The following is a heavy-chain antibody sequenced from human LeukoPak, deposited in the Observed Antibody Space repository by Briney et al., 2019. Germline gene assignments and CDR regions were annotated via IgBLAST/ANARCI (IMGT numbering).Heavy chain of an antibody. J-gene: IGHJ2*01. CDR3: ASYGDYYWYFDL. CDR2: IYYSGST. V-gene: IGHV4-31*03. Sequence: PSETLSLTCTVSGGSIGSGGYSWSWIRQHPGKGLEWIGYIYYSGSTYYNPSLKSRVTISVDTSKNQFSLKLSSVTAADTAVYYCASYGDYYWYFDLWGRGTLVTVSS. CDR1: GGSIGSGGYS. D-gene: IGHD4-17*01.